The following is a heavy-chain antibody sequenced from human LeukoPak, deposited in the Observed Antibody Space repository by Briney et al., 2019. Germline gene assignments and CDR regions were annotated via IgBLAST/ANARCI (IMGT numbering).Heavy chain of an antibody. J-gene: IGHJ4*02. V-gene: IGHV3-48*03. CDR3: ARLGAGLNFYYFDL. CDR1: AFIFSNYE. D-gene: IGHD3-10*01. CDR2: ISSSGSTI. Sequence: PGGSLRLSCAASAFIFSNYEMNWVRQAPGKVLEWVSYISSSGSTIYYAGSVKGRFTISRDNAKNSLFLQMNSLRAEDTALYFCARLGAGLNFYYFDLWGQGSLVTVSS.